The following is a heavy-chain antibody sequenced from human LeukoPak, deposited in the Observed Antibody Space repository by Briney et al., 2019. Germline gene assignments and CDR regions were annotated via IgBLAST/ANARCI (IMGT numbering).Heavy chain of an antibody. D-gene: IGHD2-15*01. CDR1: GGALSRGDYY. Sequence: SQTLSLTCTVSGGALSRGDYYWSWIRQPPGKGLEWIGYIYHSGSTYYNPSLKSRITISVDTSKNQFSLKVTSVAAADTATYYRARFDIVEEGGPDYWGQGTLVTVSS. CDR3: ARFDIVEEGGPDY. CDR2: IYHSGST. V-gene: IGHV4-30-4*01. J-gene: IGHJ4*02.